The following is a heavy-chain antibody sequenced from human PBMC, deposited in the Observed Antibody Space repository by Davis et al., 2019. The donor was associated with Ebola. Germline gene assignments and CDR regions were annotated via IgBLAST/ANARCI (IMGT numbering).Heavy chain of an antibody. Sequence: ASVKVSCKASGGTFSSYAISWVRQAPGQGLEWMGRINAANVNTKYSEKFQGRLTISRDTSANTAYMELNSLKSEDTAVYYCAREVWTGDDAFDIWGQGTMVTVSS. D-gene: IGHD3/OR15-3a*01. CDR2: INAANVNT. CDR3: AREVWTGDDAFDI. J-gene: IGHJ3*02. V-gene: IGHV1-3*01. CDR1: GGTFSSYA.